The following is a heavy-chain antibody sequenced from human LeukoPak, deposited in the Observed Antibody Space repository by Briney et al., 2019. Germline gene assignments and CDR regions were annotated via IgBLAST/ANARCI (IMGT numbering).Heavy chain of an antibody. V-gene: IGHV4-30-4*01. Sequence: SQTLSLTCTVSGGSISSGDYYWSWIRQPPGKGLEWIGYIYYSGSTYYNPSLKSRVTISVDRSKNQFSLKLSSVTAADTAVYYCARVVVGATWYFDYWGQGTLITVSS. D-gene: IGHD1-26*01. J-gene: IGHJ4*02. CDR1: GGSISSGDYY. CDR3: ARVVVGATWYFDY. CDR2: IYYSGST.